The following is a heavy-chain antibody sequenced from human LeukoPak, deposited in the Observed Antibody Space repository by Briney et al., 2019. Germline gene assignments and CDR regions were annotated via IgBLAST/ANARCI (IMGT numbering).Heavy chain of an antibody. CDR2: INHSGST. CDR1: GGSFSGYY. V-gene: IGHV4-34*01. CDR3: AREAYYDILTGYPRNFDY. Sequence: SETLSLTCAVYGGSFSGYYWGWIRQPPGKGLEWIGEINHSGSTNYNPSLKSRVTISVDTSKNQFSLKLSSVTAADTAVYYCAREAYYDILTGYPRNFDYWGQGTLVTVSS. D-gene: IGHD3-9*01. J-gene: IGHJ4*02.